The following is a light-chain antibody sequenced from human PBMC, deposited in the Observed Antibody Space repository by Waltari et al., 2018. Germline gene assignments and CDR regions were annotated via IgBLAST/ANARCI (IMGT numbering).Light chain of an antibody. J-gene: IGLJ2*01. Sequence: QSALTQPRSVSGSPGQSVTISCTGTSSAVGGYNYVSWYQQYPGKAPKLMIYDVIKRPSGVPNRFSGSKSGNTASLTISGLQAGDEADYYCCSYAGSVIFGGGTKLTVL. CDR3: CSYAGSVI. CDR2: DVI. CDR1: SSAVGGYNY. V-gene: IGLV2-11*01.